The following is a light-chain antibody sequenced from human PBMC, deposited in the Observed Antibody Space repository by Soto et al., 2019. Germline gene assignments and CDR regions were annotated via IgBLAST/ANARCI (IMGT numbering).Light chain of an antibody. Sequence: DIQMTHSPSSLSASVGDRVTITFRASQSISNYLNWYQQKPGKAPKLLIYAASSLHSGVPSRFSGSGSGTDFTLTISSLQPEDFATYYCQKTYTTPITCGQGKRREIK. CDR1: QSISNY. V-gene: IGKV1-39*01. J-gene: IGKJ5*01. CDR3: QKTYTTPIT. CDR2: AAS.